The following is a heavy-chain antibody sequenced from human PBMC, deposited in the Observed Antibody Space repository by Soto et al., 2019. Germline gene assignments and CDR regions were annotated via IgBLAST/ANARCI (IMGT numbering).Heavy chain of an antibody. CDR2: INPNSGGT. J-gene: IGHJ4*02. CDR1: GYTFTGYY. D-gene: IGHD1-26*01. CDR3: ARVAGKYYYFFDY. Sequence: ASVKVSCKASGYTFTGYYMHWVRQAPGQGLEWMGWINPNSGGTNYAQKFQGWVTMTRDTSISTAYMELSRLRSDDTAVYYCARVAGKYYYFFDYWGQGTLVTVSS. V-gene: IGHV1-2*04.